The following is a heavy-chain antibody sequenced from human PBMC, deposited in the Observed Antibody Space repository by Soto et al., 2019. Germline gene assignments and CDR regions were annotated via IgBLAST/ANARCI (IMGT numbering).Heavy chain of an antibody. CDR2: ISDHNGDT. CDR1: GYTFSTSG. V-gene: IGHV1-18*01. J-gene: IGHJ4*02. Sequence: GASVKVSCKASGYTFSTSGITWVRQAPGQGLEWMGWISDHNGDTKYAQKLQGRVTMTTDTSTSTAYMELRSLRSDDTAIYYCARCAKWNYASDYWGQGTLVP. CDR3: ARCAKWNYASDY. D-gene: IGHD1-7*01.